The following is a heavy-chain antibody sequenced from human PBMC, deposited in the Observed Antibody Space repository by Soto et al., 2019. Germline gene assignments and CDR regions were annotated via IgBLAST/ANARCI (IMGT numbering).Heavy chain of an antibody. CDR3: ARDLEEQPVWGYFDY. CDR2: IYTSGST. Sequence: LSLTCTVSGGSISSYYWSWIRQPAGKGLEWIGRIYTSGSTNYNPSLKSRVTMSVDTSKNQFSLKLSSVTAADTAVYYCARDLEEQPVWGYFDYWGQGTMVTVSS. CDR1: GGSISSYY. D-gene: IGHD6-13*01. V-gene: IGHV4-4*07. J-gene: IGHJ4*02.